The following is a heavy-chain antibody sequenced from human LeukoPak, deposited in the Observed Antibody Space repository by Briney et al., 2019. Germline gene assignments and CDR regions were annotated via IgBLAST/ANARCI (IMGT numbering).Heavy chain of an antibody. V-gene: IGHV4-59*08. CDR1: GGSISSYY. CDR2: IYYSGST. D-gene: IGHD5-24*01. J-gene: IGHJ4*02. Sequence: KPSETLSLTCTVSGGSISSYYWSWIRQPPGKGLEWIGYIYYSGSTNYNPSLKSRVTISVDTSKNQFSLKLTSVTAADTAVYYCARGSREMATIFDQWGQGTLVIVSS. CDR3: ARGSREMATIFDQ.